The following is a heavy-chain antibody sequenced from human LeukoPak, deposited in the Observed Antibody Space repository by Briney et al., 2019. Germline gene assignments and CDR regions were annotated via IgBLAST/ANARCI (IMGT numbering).Heavy chain of an antibody. J-gene: IGHJ4*02. D-gene: IGHD4-17*01. CDR2: ISYDGSNK. CDR1: GFTFSSYA. Sequence: PGGSLRLSCAASGFTFSSYAMHWVRQAPGKGLEWVAVISYDGSNKYYADSVKGRFTISRDNSKNTLYLQMNSLRAEDTAVYYCARGAYGDYEFDYWGQGTLVTVSS. CDR3: ARGAYGDYEFDY. V-gene: IGHV3-30-3*01.